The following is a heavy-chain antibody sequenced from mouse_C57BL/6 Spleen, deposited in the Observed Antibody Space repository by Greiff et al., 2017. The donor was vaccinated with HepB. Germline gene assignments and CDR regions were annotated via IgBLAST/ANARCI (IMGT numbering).Heavy chain of an antibody. CDR1: GFTFSSYG. CDR2: ISSGGSYT. V-gene: IGHV5-6*02. J-gene: IGHJ2*01. Sequence: EVKLEESGGDLVKPGGSLKLSCAASGFTFSSYGMSWVRQTPDKRLEWVATISSGGSYTYYPDSVKGRFTISRDNAKNTLYLQMSSLKSEDTAMYYCARPQLVPYYFDYWGQGTTLTVSS. CDR3: ARPQLVPYYFDY. D-gene: IGHD4-1*02.